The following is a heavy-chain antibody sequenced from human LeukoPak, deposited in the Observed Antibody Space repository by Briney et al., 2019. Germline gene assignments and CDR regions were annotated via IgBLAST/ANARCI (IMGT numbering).Heavy chain of an antibody. CDR3: ARENSRDGYKGGSYEP. J-gene: IGHJ5*02. V-gene: IGHV4-61*01. CDR2: IYYSGST. D-gene: IGHD5-24*01. Sequence: SETLSLTCTVSGGSVSSGSYYWSWIRQPPGKGLEWIGYIYYSGSTNYNPSLKSRVTISVDTSKNQFSLKLSSVTAADTAVYYCARENSRDGYKGGSYEPWGQGTLVTVSS. CDR1: GGSVSSGSYY.